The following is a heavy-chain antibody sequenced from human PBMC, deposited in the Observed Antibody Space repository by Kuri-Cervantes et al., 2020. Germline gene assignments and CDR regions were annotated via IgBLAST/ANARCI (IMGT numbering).Heavy chain of an antibody. CDR2: INHSGST. CDR1: GGSFSGYY. CDR3: ARARSQYQLLYCFDL. D-gene: IGHD2-2*02. Sequence: GSLRLSCAVYGGSFSGYYWSWIRQPPGKGLEWIGEINHSGSTNYNPSLKSRVTISVDTSKNQFSLKLSSVTAADTAVYYCARARSQYQLLYCFDLWGRGTLVTVSS. V-gene: IGHV4-34*01. J-gene: IGHJ2*01.